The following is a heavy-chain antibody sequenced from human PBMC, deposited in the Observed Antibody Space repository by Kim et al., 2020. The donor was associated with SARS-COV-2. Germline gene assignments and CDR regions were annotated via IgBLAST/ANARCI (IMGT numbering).Heavy chain of an antibody. Sequence: GGSLRLSCAASGFTFSSYGMHWVRQAPGKGLEWVAVIWYDGSNKYYADSVKGRFTISRDNSKNTLYLQMNSPRAEDTAVYYCARDRLGEYGMDVWGQGTTVTVSS. D-gene: IGHD3-16*01. J-gene: IGHJ6*02. CDR1: GFTFSSYG. V-gene: IGHV3-33*01. CDR2: IWYDGSNK. CDR3: ARDRLGEYGMDV.